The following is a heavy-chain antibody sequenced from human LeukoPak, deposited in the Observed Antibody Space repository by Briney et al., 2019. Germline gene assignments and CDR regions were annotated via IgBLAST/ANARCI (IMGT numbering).Heavy chain of an antibody. CDR1: GYAFTSYY. CDR3: ARGVRGGAAY. Sequence: ASVKVSCKASGYAFTSYYMHWVRQAPGQGLEWMGIINPSGGSTSYAQKFQGRVTMTRNTSISTAYMELSSLRSEDTAVYYCARGVRGGAAYWGQGTLVTVSS. CDR2: INPSGGST. V-gene: IGHV1-46*01. D-gene: IGHD3-10*01. J-gene: IGHJ4*02.